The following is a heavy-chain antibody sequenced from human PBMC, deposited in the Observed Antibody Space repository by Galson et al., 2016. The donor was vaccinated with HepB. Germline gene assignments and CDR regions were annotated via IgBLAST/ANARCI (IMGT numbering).Heavy chain of an antibody. J-gene: IGHJ4*02. Sequence: SLRLSCAASRFTFSSHGMHWVRQAPGKGLEWVATIWYDGSNKYYADSVKGRFTVSRDNSKNTLYLQVNSLRAEDTALYYCAREPLGGYTSSWYTFDYWGQGTLVTVSS. CDR1: RFTFSSHG. CDR3: AREPLGGYTSSWYTFDY. D-gene: IGHD6-13*01. V-gene: IGHV3-33*01. CDR2: IWYDGSNK.